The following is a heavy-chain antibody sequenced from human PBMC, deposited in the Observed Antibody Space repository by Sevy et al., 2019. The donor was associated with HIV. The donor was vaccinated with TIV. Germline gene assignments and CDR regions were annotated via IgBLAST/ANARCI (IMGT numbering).Heavy chain of an antibody. J-gene: IGHJ3*02. CDR3: ATDLFSSSSAEVLDI. CDR1: GFTFSTYW. Sequence: GGSLRLSCAASGFTFSTYWMNWVRQAPGKGLEWVANIKQDGSGKYYVDSVKGRFTISRDNARNSLSLQMNSLRVEDTAVYYCATDLFSSSSAEVLDIWGQGTMVTVSS. V-gene: IGHV3-7*01. CDR2: IKQDGSGK. D-gene: IGHD6-6*01.